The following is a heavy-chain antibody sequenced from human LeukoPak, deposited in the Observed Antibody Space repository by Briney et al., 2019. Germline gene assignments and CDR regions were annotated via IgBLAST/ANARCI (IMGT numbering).Heavy chain of an antibody. V-gene: IGHV3-30*18. Sequence: PGGSLRLSCAASGFSFREYGMHWVRQAPGKGLEWVAVISYDGSTKHYADSVKGRLTISRDNSKNTLFLQMNSLRSEDMGIYYCAKGDYGDFLYYFNYWGQGTLVTVSS. CDR2: ISYDGSTK. D-gene: IGHD4-17*01. CDR1: GFSFREYG. J-gene: IGHJ4*02. CDR3: AKGDYGDFLYYFNY.